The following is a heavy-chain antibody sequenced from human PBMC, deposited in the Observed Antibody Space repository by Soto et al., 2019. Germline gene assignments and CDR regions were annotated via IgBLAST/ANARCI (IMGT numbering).Heavy chain of an antibody. CDR3: ARSREFDY. V-gene: IGHV4-30-2*01. CDR2: IFPSGTT. Sequence: SETLSLTCGVSGGSLSGATYSWNWIRQPPGKGLEWIGYIFPSGTTYYNPSLKSRVTISRDVSKNQFSLSLRSLTAADTAVYYCARSREFDYWSQGTLVTVSS. J-gene: IGHJ4*02. CDR1: GGSLSGATYS.